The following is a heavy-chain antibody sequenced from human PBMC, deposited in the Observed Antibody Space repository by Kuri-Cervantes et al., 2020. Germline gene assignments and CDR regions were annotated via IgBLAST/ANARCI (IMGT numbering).Heavy chain of an antibody. D-gene: IGHD3-10*01. Sequence: SQTLSLTCAVYGGSFSGYYWSWIRQPPGKGLEWIGEINHSGSTNYNPSLKSRVTISVDTSKNQFSLKLSSVTAADTAVYYCARGSVYYGSASYYNAIIDAFDIWGQGTMVTVSS. V-gene: IGHV4-34*01. CDR2: INHSGST. CDR1: GGSFSGYY. J-gene: IGHJ3*02. CDR3: ARGSVYYGSASYYNAIIDAFDI.